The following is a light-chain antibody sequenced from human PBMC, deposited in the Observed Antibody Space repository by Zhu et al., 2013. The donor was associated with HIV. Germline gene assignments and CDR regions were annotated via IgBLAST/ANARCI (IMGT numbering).Light chain of an antibody. Sequence: EVVLTQSPGTLSLSPGDTAILSCRASQSIRTNYLAWYQQKPGQPPRLLIYGASTRATGVPDRFSGSGSGPDFTLTISRLEPEDFAVYHCQHYNNWPPWTFGQGTTVEMK. J-gene: IGKJ1*01. V-gene: IGKV3-20*01. CDR2: GAS. CDR3: QHYNNWPPWT. CDR1: QSIRTNY.